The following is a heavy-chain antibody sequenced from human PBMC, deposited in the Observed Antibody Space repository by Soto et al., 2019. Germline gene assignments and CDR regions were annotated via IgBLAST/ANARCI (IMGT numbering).Heavy chain of an antibody. J-gene: IGHJ5*01. CDR2: ISAYNGGT. D-gene: IGHD3-22*01. Sequence: ASVKVSCKASGYTFTTTDITWVRQAPGQGLEWMGWISAYNGGTRYAHNLEGRITMTTDASTSTAYMELRSLRSDDTAVYYCGRVPAYSDSGRYPARIASRG. V-gene: IGHV1-18*01. CDR1: GYTFTTTD. CDR3: GRVPAYSDSGRYPARIAS.